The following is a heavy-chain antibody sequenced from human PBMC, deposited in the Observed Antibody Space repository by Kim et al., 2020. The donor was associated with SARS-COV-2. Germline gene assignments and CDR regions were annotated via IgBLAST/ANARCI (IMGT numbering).Heavy chain of an antibody. CDR2: IRSKAYGGTT. D-gene: IGHD3-22*01. Sequence: GGSLRLSCTASGFTFGDYAMSWVRQAPGKGLEWVGFIRSKAYGGTTEYAASVKGRFTISRDDSKSIAYLQMNSLKTEDTAVYYCTSHYDSSGYYAYFDYWGQGTMVTVSS. CDR1: GFTFGDYA. V-gene: IGHV3-49*04. J-gene: IGHJ4*02. CDR3: TSHYDSSGYYAYFDY.